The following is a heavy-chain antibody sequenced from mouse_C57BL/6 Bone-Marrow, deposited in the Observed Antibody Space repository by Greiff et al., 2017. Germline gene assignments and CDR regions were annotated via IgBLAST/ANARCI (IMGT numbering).Heavy chain of an antibody. Sequence: EVKLMESGPGLVKPSQSLSLTCSVTGYSITSGYYWNWIRQFPGNKLEWMGYISYDGSNNYNPSLKNRISITRDTSKNQFFLKLNSVTTEDTATYYCAREESNYEGFAYWGQGTLVTVSA. CDR2: ISYDGSN. CDR1: GYSITSGYY. D-gene: IGHD2-5*01. V-gene: IGHV3-6*01. CDR3: AREESNYEGFAY. J-gene: IGHJ3*01.